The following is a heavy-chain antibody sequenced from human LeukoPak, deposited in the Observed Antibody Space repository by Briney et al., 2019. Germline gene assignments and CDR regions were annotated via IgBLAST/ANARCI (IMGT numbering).Heavy chain of an antibody. CDR3: AKDNNGVPGT. D-gene: IGHD2-8*01. CDR1: GFTFSISG. CDR2: ISYDGSNK. J-gene: IGHJ5*02. V-gene: IGHV3-30*18. Sequence: GGSLRLSCAASGFTFSISGIHCARQAPGKGLEWVAVISYDGSNKYYAESVKGRFTISRDNSKNTLYLQMNSLRAEDTAVYYCAKDNNGVPGTWGQGTQVTVSS.